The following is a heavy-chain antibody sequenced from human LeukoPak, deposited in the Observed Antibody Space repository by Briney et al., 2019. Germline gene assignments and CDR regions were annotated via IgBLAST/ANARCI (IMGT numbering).Heavy chain of an antibody. Sequence: GSSVKVSCKASGGTFSSYAISWVRQAPGQGLEWMGGIIPIFGTANYAQKFQGGVTITADESTSTAYMELSSLRSEDTAVYYCAREGWDLQYNWFDPWGQGTLVTVSS. CDR1: GGTFSSYA. CDR3: AREGWDLQYNWFDP. V-gene: IGHV1-69*01. CDR2: IIPIFGTA. D-gene: IGHD2-15*01. J-gene: IGHJ5*02.